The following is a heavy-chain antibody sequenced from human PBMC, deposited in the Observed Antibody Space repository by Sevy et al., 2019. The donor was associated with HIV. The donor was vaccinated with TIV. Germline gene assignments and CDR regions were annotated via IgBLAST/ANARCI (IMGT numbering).Heavy chain of an antibody. Sequence: ASVKVSCKASGYTFTGYYMHWVRQAPGQGLEWMGWISAHNGDTNYAQKLQGRVTMISETSTSTAYMVLRSLRSDDTAIYYCARAYCSGGSCYSLAYWGQGTLVTVSS. D-gene: IGHD2-15*01. J-gene: IGHJ4*02. CDR1: GYTFTGYY. CDR3: ARAYCSGGSCYSLAY. CDR2: ISAHNGDT. V-gene: IGHV1-18*04.